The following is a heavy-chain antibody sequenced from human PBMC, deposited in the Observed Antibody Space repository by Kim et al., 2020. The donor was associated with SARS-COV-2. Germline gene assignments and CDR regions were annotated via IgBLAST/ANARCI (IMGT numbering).Heavy chain of an antibody. CDR1: GGSISSGSYY. Sequence: SETLSLTCTVSGGSISSGSYYWSWIRQPAGKGLEWIGRIYTSGSTNYNPSLKSRVTISVDTSKNQFSLKLSSVTAADTAVYYCARDRDGSGRNYGMDVWGQGTTVTVSS. J-gene: IGHJ6*02. V-gene: IGHV4-61*02. D-gene: IGHD3-10*01. CDR2: IYTSGST. CDR3: ARDRDGSGRNYGMDV.